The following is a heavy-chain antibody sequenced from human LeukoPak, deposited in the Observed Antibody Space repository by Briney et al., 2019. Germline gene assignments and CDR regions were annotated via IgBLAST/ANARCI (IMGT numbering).Heavy chain of an antibody. CDR2: ISGSGGST. CDR3: AKAGYSGYDGAFDI. J-gene: IGHJ3*02. D-gene: IGHD5-12*01. CDR1: GFTFSSYG. Sequence: HAGGSLRLSCAASGFTFSSYGMSWVRQAPGKGLEWVSAISGSGGSTYYADSVKGRFTISRDNSKNTLYLQMNSLRAEDTAVYYCAKAGYSGYDGAFDIWGQGTMVTVSS. V-gene: IGHV3-23*01.